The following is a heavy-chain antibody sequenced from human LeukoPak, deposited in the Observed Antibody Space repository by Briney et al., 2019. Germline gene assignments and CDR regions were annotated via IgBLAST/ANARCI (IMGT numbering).Heavy chain of an antibody. CDR3: ARGWPGIVATINY. CDR1: GFIISNYS. CDR2: ISSSSSYI. Sequence: GAPLLLCCAASGFIISNYSMWCVRQPRREVLEWVSFISSSSSYIYYADSVEGRFTITSNNDKNSLYLQMNSLRAEDTAVYYCARGWPGIVATINYWGQGTLVTVSS. V-gene: IGHV3-21*01. J-gene: IGHJ4*02. D-gene: IGHD5-12*01.